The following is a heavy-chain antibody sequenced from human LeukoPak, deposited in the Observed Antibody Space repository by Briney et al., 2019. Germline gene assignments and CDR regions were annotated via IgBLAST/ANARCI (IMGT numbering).Heavy chain of an antibody. CDR1: GGTFSSYA. J-gene: IGHJ4*02. Sequence: GSSVKVSCKASGGTFSSYAISWVRQAPGQGLEWMGGIIPILGTANYAQKFQGRVTITTDESTSTAYMELSSLRSEDTAVYYCASAISGSYPGDYWGQGTLVTVSS. CDR3: ASAISGSYPGDY. V-gene: IGHV1-69*05. D-gene: IGHD1-26*01. CDR2: IIPILGTA.